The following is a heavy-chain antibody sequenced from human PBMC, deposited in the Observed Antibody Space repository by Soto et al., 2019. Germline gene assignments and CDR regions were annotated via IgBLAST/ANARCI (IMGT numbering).Heavy chain of an antibody. CDR3: ARQDTIFGVARGAFDI. Sequence: QLQLQESGPGLVKPSETLSLTCTVSGGSISSSSYYWGWIRQPPGKGLEWIGSTYYSGSTYYNPSLKSRVTISVDTSKNQFSLKLSSVTAADTAVYYCARQDTIFGVARGAFDIWGQGTMVTVSS. CDR1: GGSISSSSYY. CDR2: TYYSGST. J-gene: IGHJ3*02. D-gene: IGHD3-3*01. V-gene: IGHV4-39*01.